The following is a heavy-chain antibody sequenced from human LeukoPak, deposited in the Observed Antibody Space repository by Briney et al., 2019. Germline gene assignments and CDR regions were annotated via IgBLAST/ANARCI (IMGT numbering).Heavy chain of an antibody. D-gene: IGHD3-22*01. CDR3: TRPIFDEHYYDSSGYPDY. CDR2: IRSKANSYAT. Sequence: GGSLRLSCAASGFTFSGSAMHWVRQASGKGLAWVGRIRSKANSYATAYAASVKGRFTISRDDSKNTAYLQMNSLKTEDTAVYYCTRPIFDEHYYDSSGYPDYWGQGTLVTVSS. J-gene: IGHJ4*02. CDR1: GFTFSGSA. V-gene: IGHV3-73*01.